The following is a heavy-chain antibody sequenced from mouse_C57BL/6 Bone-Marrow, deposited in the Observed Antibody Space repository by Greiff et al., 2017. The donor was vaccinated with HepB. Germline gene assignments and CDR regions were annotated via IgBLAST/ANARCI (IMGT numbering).Heavy chain of an antibody. Sequence: EVQLQQSVAELVRPGASVKLSCTASGFNIKNTYMHWVKQRPEQGLEWIGRIDPANGNTKYAPKFQGKATITAATSSNTAYLNLTSLTPEDTAIYYYARYSSSFWYFDVWDTGTAVTVTS. D-gene: IGHD1-1*01. V-gene: IGHV14-3*01. CDR3: ARYSSSFWYFDV. J-gene: IGHJ1*03. CDR1: GFNIKNTY. CDR2: IDPANGNT.